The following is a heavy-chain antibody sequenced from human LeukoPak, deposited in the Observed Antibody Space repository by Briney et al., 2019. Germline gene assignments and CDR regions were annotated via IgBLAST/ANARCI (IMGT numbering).Heavy chain of an antibody. CDR3: AKDAGDQGYFDY. J-gene: IGHJ4*02. Sequence: GGSLRLSCAASGFTFSGYSMNWVRQAPGTGLEWVSFISYDGNNQYYTDSVKGRFTISRDNSKNTLYLQMNSLRTEDTAVYYCAKDAGDQGYFDYWGQGTLVTVSS. CDR2: ISYDGNNQ. V-gene: IGHV3-30*18. D-gene: IGHD3-16*01. CDR1: GFTFSGYS.